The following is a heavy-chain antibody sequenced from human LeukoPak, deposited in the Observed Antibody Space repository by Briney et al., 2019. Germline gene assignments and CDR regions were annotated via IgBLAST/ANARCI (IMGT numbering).Heavy chain of an antibody. CDR1: EFTFSAFW. CDR3: ARLWGDATIFDL. CDR2: INQDGSRK. Sequence: GGSLRLSCAASEFTFSAFWMSWVRQAPGKGLGWVANINQDGSRKHYVDSVKGRFTVSRDNAENSLYLQTYSLRGEDTAIYYCARLWGDATIFDLWGQGTLVTVSS. D-gene: IGHD5-12*01. V-gene: IGHV3-7*01. J-gene: IGHJ4*02.